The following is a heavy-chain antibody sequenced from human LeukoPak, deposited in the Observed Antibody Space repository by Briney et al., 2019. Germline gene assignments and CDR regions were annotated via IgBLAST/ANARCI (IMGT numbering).Heavy chain of an antibody. J-gene: IGHJ3*02. CDR1: GFTFSSYG. CDR2: ISGSGGST. V-gene: IGHV3-23*01. Sequence: GGTLRLSCAASGFTFSSYGMSWVRQAPGKGLEWVSAISGSGGSTYYADSVKGRFTISRDNAKNTFYLQMNSLRVEDTAVYYCARGSLNVYCGGDCYSDAFDIWGQGTMVTVSS. CDR3: ARGSLNVYCGGDCYSDAFDI. D-gene: IGHD2-21*02.